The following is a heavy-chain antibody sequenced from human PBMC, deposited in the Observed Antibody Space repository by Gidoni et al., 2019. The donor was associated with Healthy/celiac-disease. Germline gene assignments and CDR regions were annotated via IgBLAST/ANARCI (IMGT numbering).Heavy chain of an antibody. D-gene: IGHD3-22*01. CDR2: IYPGDSDT. J-gene: IGHJ4*02. V-gene: IGHV5-51*03. Sequence: EVQLVQSGAEVQKPGESLKLSCKGSGYSFTSYWIGWVRQMPGKGLEWMGIIYPGDSDTRYSPSFQGQVTISADKSISTAYLQWSSLKASDTAMYYCASTGRGSSGYYYPFDYWGQGTLVTVSS. CDR3: ASTGRGSSGYYYPFDY. CDR1: GYSFTSYW.